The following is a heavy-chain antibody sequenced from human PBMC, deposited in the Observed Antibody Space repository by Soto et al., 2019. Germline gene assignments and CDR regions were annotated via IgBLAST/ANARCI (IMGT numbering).Heavy chain of an antibody. CDR3: SRFIMVGGWFDPNYYHGMDV. D-gene: IGHD6-19*01. CDR2: ISGYNGNT. CDR1: GYTFSNYG. Sequence: QVQLVQSGAEVKKPGASVTVSCKTSGYTFSNYGINWVRQAPGQGLAWMVWISGYNGNTNYAQTVQGRVTMITDTSTGTVYMELRSLKSDDTAIYYCSRFIMVGGWFDPNYYHGMDVWGQGTTVTVSS. V-gene: IGHV1-18*01. J-gene: IGHJ6*02.